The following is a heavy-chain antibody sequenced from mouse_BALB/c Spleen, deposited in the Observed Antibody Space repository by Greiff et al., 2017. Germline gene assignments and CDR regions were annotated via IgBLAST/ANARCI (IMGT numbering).Heavy chain of an antibody. J-gene: IGHJ3*01. Sequence: VQLVESGAELAKPGASVKMSCKASGYTFTSYWMHWVKQRPGQGLEWIGYINPSTGYTEYNQKFKDKATLTADKSSSTAYMQLSSLTSEDSAVYYCARSHYDGYYAWFAYWGQGTLVTVSA. D-gene: IGHD2-3*01. CDR2: INPSTGYT. V-gene: IGHV1-7*01. CDR1: GYTFTSYW. CDR3: ARSHYDGYYAWFAY.